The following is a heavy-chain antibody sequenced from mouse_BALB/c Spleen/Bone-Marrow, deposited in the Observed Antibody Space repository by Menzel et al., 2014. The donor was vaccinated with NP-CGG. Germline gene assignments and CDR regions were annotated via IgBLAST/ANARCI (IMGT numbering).Heavy chain of an antibody. V-gene: IGHV5-15*02. J-gene: IGHJ1*01. D-gene: IGHD3-1*01. CDR3: ARDRGRYRYFGV. CDR2: ISNLAYSI. CDR1: GFTFSDYG. Sequence: EVKLVESGGGLVQPGGSRKLSCAASGFTFSDYGMAWVRQAPGKGPEWVAFISNLAYSIYYADTVTGRFTISRENAKNTLYLEMSSLRSEDTAMYYCARDRGRYRYFGVWGAGTTVTVSS.